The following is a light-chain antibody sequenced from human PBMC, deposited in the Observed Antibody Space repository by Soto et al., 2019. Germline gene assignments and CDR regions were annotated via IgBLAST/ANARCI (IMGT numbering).Light chain of an antibody. V-gene: IGKV1-5*03. Sequence: DIQMTQSPSTLSGSVGERVTITCRASQTISSWLAWYQQKPGKAPKLLIYKASTLKSGVPSRFSGSGSRTEFTLTISSLQPDDFATYYCQHYNSYSEAFGQGTKVELK. CDR3: QHYNSYSEA. J-gene: IGKJ1*01. CDR1: QTISSW. CDR2: KAS.